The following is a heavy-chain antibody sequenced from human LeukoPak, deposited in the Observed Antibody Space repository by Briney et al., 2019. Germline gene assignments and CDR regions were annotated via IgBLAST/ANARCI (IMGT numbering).Heavy chain of an antibody. CDR1: GGSISSYY. Sequence: SETLSLTCTVSGGSISSYYWSWIRQPPGKGLEWIGYIYYSGSTNYNPSLKSRVTISVDTSRNQFSLKLSSVTAADTAVYYCARDMMYEAFDIWGQGTMVTASS. CDR3: ARDMMYEAFDI. D-gene: IGHD3-16*01. J-gene: IGHJ3*02. CDR2: IYYSGST. V-gene: IGHV4-59*01.